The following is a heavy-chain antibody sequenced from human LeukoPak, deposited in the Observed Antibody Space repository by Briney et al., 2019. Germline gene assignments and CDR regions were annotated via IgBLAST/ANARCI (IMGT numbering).Heavy chain of an antibody. V-gene: IGHV3-23*01. J-gene: IGHJ4*02. CDR1: GFSFSSFG. Sequence: PGGTRRLSCAASGFSFSSFGMSWVRQAPGKGLEWVSRISGSDGSTDYADSVKGRFTISRDNAKKSVYLQINRLRAEDTAIYYCARRGYYDSSGYDYWGQGTLVTVSS. D-gene: IGHD3-22*01. CDR2: ISGSDGST. CDR3: ARRGYYDSSGYDY.